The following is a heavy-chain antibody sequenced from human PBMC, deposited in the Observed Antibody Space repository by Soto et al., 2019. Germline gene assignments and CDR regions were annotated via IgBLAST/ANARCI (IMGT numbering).Heavy chain of an antibody. CDR3: ARVLVSGYGECYFDY. CDR1: GFTVSSNY. CDR2: IYSGGST. Sequence: GSLRLSCAASGFTVSSNYMSWVRQAPGKGLEWVSVIYSGGSTYYADSVKGRFTISRDNSKNTLYLQMNSLRAEDTAVYYCARVLVSGYGECYFDYWGQGTLVTVSS. V-gene: IGHV3-53*01. J-gene: IGHJ4*02. D-gene: IGHD5-12*01.